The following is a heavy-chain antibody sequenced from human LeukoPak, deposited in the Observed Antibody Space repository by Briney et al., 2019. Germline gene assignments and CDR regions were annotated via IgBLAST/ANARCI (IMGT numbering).Heavy chain of an antibody. CDR1: GPTFSGYW. J-gene: IGHJ4*02. Sequence: GGSLRLSCAASGPTFSGYWMSWVRQAPGKGLGWVANINKDGSERYNVDSVKGRFTISRDNANKSLYLQMNSLRAEDASVYYCARESKGRSKIDYWGQGTLVTVSS. D-gene: IGHD4-17*01. V-gene: IGHV3-7*01. CDR3: ARESKGRSKIDY. CDR2: INKDGSER.